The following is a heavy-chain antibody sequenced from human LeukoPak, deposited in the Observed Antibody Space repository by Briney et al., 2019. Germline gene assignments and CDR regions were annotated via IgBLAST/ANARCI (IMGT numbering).Heavy chain of an antibody. CDR3: ASTLYGIASH. CDR2: IFRADSDT. D-gene: IGHD6-13*01. V-gene: IGHV5-51*01. Sequence: GESLEISSKAAGDSFSSNWSVQWLQMPGKGREWMGVIFRADSDTRYSPSFQGQVTISAGKSISTAYLQWSSLKASDAAMYYCASTLYGIASHWGQGTLVT. J-gene: IGHJ4*02. CDR1: GDSFSSNW.